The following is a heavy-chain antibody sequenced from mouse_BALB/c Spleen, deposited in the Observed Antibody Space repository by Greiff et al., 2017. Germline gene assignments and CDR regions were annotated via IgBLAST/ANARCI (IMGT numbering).Heavy chain of an antibody. CDR2: INPSNGRT. CDR1: GYTFTSYW. CDR3: ATTARFAY. Sequence: VQLQQPGAELVKPGASVKLSCKASGYTFTSYWMHWVKQRPGQGLEWIGEINPSNGRTNYNEKFKSKATLTVDKSSSTAYMQLSSLTSEDSAVYYCATTARFAYWGQGTLVTVSA. J-gene: IGHJ3*01. D-gene: IGHD1-2*01. V-gene: IGHV1S81*02.